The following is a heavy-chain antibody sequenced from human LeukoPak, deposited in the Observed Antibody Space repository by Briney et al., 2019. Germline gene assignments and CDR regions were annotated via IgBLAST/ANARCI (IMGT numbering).Heavy chain of an antibody. D-gene: IGHD3-22*01. V-gene: IGHV4-4*07. CDR2: MYISDSI. CDR1: GASISSYY. J-gene: IGHJ4*02. CDR3: ARHTYYYDSVGYYPLDY. Sequence: PSETLSLTCTVSGASISSYYWSWIRQPAGKGLEWIGRMYISDSISYNPSLKSRVTMSGDTSKNQLSLKLRSVTAADTAVYYCARHTYYYDSVGYYPLDYWGQGILVTVSS.